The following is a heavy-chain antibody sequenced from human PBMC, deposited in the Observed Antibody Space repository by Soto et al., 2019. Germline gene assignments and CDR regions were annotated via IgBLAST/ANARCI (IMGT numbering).Heavy chain of an antibody. CDR2: ISAHNGNT. Sequence: QVHLVQSGAEVKKPGASVKVSRKGSGYAFTTYSITWVRQAPGQGLEWMGWISAHNGNTNYAQKLQGRVTVTRDTSTSTAYMELRSLRSDDTAVYYCARGRYGDYWGQAALVTVSS. J-gene: IGHJ4*02. D-gene: IGHD1-1*01. CDR1: GYAFTTYS. V-gene: IGHV1-18*01. CDR3: ARGRYGDY.